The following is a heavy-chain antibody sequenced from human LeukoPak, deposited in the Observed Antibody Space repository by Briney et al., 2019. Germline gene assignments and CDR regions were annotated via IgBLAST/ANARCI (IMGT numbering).Heavy chain of an antibody. Sequence: GGSLRLSCAASGFTFSSYSMNWVRQAPGKGLEWVSSISSSSYIYYADSVKGRFTISRDNAKNSLYLQMNSLRAEDTAVYYCARDPAGSSGEGYYLDYWGQGTLVTVSS. J-gene: IGHJ4*02. V-gene: IGHV3-21*01. CDR1: GFTFSSYS. CDR2: ISSSSYI. CDR3: ARDPAGSSGEGYYLDY. D-gene: IGHD3-10*01.